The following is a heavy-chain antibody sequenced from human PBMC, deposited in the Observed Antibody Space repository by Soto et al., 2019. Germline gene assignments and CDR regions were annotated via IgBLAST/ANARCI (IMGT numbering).Heavy chain of an antibody. CDR3: ARGRHNGGVGYLDF. D-gene: IGHD2-8*01. V-gene: IGHV5-51*01. Sequence: DSLKVSCSTSGYNFRTFWIGWLRQMPGKGLECMGLIDPVYSEDKYSPSFEGQVTMSSDSYISATYVQWSSLQASDTPIYFCARGRHNGGVGYLDFWGQGTLVNVSS. J-gene: IGHJ4*02. CDR1: GYNFRTFW. CDR2: IDPVYSED.